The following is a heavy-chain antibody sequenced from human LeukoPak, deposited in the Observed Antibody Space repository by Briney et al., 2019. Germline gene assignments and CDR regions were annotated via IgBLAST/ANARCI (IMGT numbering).Heavy chain of an antibody. CDR1: GFTFSSYS. V-gene: IGHV3-21*01. CDR2: ISSSISYI. D-gene: IGHD2-8*01. J-gene: IGHJ6*03. Sequence: PGGSLRLSCAASGFTFSSYSMNWVRQAPGKGLEWVSSISSSISYIYYADSVKGRFTISRDNAKNSLYLQMNSLRAEDTAVYYCARDLSYAYYYMDVWGKGTTVTVSS. CDR3: ARDLSYAYYYMDV.